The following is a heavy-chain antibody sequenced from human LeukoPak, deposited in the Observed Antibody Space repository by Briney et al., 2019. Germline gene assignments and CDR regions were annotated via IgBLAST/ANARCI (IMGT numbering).Heavy chain of an antibody. J-gene: IGHJ4*02. V-gene: IGHV3-21*01. CDR3: ARDLLEIAADSYFDY. D-gene: IGHD6-13*01. CDR1: EFPFSTYT. Sequence: GGSLRLSCAASEFPFSTYTMNWVRQAPGKGLEWVSSISSSSNYIYYADSVKGRFTISRDNFKNTLYLQMNSLRAEDTAVYYCARDLLEIAADSYFDYWGQGTLVTVSS. CDR2: ISSSSNYI.